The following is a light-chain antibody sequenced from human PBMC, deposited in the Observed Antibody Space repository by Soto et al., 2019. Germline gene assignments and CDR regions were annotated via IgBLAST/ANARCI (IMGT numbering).Light chain of an antibody. CDR2: DAS. J-gene: IGKJ4*01. V-gene: IGKV1-33*01. Sequence: DIQMTQSPSSLSASLGDRVTITCQPSQDISNYLNWYQQKPGKAPKLLIYDASNLETGVPSRFSGSGSGTDFTFTISSLQPEDIATYYCQQYDNLPLTLGGGPKVDIK. CDR3: QQYDNLPLT. CDR1: QDISNY.